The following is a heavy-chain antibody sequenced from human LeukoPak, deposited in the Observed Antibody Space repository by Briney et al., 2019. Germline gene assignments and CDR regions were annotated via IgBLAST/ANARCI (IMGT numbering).Heavy chain of an antibody. V-gene: IGHV4-59*01. J-gene: IGHJ4*02. CDR3: ASSYDFWSGYYNY. Sequence: SETLSLTCTVSRDSTNVNYWSWIRQPPGKGLEWIGYIYYSGSTNYNPSLKSRVTISVDTSKNQFSLNLSSVTAADTAVYYCASSYDFWSGYYNYWGQGTLVTVSS. D-gene: IGHD3-3*01. CDR1: RDSTNVNY. CDR2: IYYSGST.